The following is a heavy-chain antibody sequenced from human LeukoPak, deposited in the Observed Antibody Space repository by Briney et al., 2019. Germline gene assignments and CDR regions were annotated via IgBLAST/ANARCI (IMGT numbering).Heavy chain of an antibody. V-gene: IGHV3-21*01. CDR2: ISSSGSYI. Sequence: GGSLRLSCAASGFTFSSYSMNWVRQAPGKGLEWVSSISSSGSYIYYADSVKGRFTISRDNAKNSLYLQMSSLRAEDTAVYYCAREHNGSGTYCDYWGQGTLVTVSS. CDR1: GFTFSSYS. J-gene: IGHJ4*02. CDR3: AREHNGSGTYCDY. D-gene: IGHD3-10*01.